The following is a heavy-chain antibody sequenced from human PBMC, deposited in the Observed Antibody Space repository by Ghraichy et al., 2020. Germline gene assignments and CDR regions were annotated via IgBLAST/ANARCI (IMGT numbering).Heavy chain of an antibody. CDR1: GFTVSSNY. V-gene: IGHV3-66*01. CDR2: IYSGGST. D-gene: IGHD2-2*02. Sequence: GGSLRLSCAASGFTVSSNYMSWVRQAPGKGLEWVSVIYSGGSTYYADSVKGRFTISRDNSKNTLYLQMNSLRAEDTAVYYCAREAAPDRIVVPAAIGTGAIFGVVIPDWYFDLWGRGTLVTVSS. J-gene: IGHJ2*01. CDR3: AREAAPDRIVVPAAIGTGAIFGVVIPDWYFDL.